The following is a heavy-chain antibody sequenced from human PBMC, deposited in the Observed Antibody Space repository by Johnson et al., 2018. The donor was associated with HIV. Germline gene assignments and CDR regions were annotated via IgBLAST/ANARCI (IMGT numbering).Heavy chain of an antibody. D-gene: IGHD3-3*01. V-gene: IGHV3-11*04. J-gene: IGHJ3*02. CDR3: ATTRWSDTDPFDI. CDR1: GFTFTDYY. Sequence: VQLVESGGGLVKPGGSLRLSCAASGFTFTDYYMTWIRQAPGKGLEWVSHISTSGGGIYYADSVKGRFTISRDNARNSLYLQMNSLRAEDTAVYYCATTRWSDTDPFDIWGQGTMVTVSS. CDR2: ISTSGGGI.